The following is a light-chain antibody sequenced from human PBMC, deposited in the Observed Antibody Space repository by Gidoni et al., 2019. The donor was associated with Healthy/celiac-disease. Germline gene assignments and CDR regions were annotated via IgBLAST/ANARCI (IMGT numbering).Light chain of an antibody. CDR1: QSLLHSNGYNY. Sequence: DIVMTQSPLSPPVTPGEPASISCRSSQSLLHSNGYNYLDWYLQKPGQSPQLLIYLGSNRASGVPDRFSGSGSGTDFTLKSSRVEAEDVGVYYCMQALQTWTFGQGTKVEIK. CDR3: MQALQTWT. V-gene: IGKV2-28*01. J-gene: IGKJ1*01. CDR2: LGS.